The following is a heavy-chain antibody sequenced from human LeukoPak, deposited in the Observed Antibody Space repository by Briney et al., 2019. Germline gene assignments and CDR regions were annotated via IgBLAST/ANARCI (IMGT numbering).Heavy chain of an antibody. J-gene: IGHJ5*02. D-gene: IGHD3-3*01. V-gene: IGHV4-30-2*01. CDR1: GGSISRSDYS. Sequence: SQTLSLTCSVSGGSISRSDYSWSWIRQPPGKGLEWIGYIYHSGSTYYNPSLKSRVTISVGRSKNQFSLKLSSVTAADTAVYYCARGTIFGSHNWFDPWGQGTLVTVSS. CDR2: IYHSGST. CDR3: ARGTIFGSHNWFDP.